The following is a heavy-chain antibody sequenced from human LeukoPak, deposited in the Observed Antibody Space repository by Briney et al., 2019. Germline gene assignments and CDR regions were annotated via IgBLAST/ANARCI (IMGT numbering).Heavy chain of an antibody. D-gene: IGHD2-15*01. Sequence: ASVKVSCKASGYTFTSYYMHWVRQAPGQGLEWMGIINPSGGSTSYAQKFQGRVTMTRDTSTSTVYMELSSLRSEDTAVYYCARDLAMVVALDYYYYYMDVWAKGPRSPSP. J-gene: IGHJ6*03. CDR3: ARDLAMVVALDYYYYYMDV. CDR2: INPSGGST. V-gene: IGHV1-46*01. CDR1: GYTFTSYY.